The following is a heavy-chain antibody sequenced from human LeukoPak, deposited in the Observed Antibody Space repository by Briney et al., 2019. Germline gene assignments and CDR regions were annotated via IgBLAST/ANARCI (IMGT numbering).Heavy chain of an antibody. CDR3: ARSHISYSTSLPSSYYFNY. CDR1: GFTFSTYW. V-gene: IGHV3-74*01. D-gene: IGHD2-2*01. Sequence: HSGGSLRLSCAASGFTFSTYWMHWVRQAPGKGLVWVSRINTDGTNTLYADSVKGRFTISRDNAENTLYLQMNSLRAEDTAVYYCARSHISYSTSLPSSYYFNYWGQGALVSVSS. CDR2: INTDGTNT. J-gene: IGHJ4*02.